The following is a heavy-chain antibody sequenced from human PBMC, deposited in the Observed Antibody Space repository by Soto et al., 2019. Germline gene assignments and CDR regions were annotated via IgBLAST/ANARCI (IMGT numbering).Heavy chain of an antibody. CDR3: ATDLGVALAPLSILYFQQ. V-gene: IGHV1-24*01. Sequence: ASVKVSCKVSGYSLNELCMHWVRQPPGKGLEWIGGFDPEEGKMIYAQNFQGRVTMTEDTSTDTAYMELNSLTSEDTAIYYCATDLGVALAPLSILYFQQWGQGTVVTVSS. J-gene: IGHJ1*01. D-gene: IGHD3-10*01. CDR2: FDPEEGKM. CDR1: GYSLNELC.